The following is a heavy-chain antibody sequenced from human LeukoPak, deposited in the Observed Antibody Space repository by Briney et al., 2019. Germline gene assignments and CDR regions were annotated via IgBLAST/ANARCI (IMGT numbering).Heavy chain of an antibody. V-gene: IGHV3-30*18. J-gene: IGHJ4*02. Sequence: GGSLIPSCAASGFTFSSYGIHWVRQAPGKGLEWVAVISYDGGKRYYADSVKGRFTISRDNSNNTLYLQMNNLRAEDTAVYYCAKSGSGYYYGSGSYLVDFWGQGTLVTVSS. CDR1: GFTFSSYG. CDR3: AKSGSGYYYGSGSYLVDF. CDR2: ISYDGGKR. D-gene: IGHD3-10*01.